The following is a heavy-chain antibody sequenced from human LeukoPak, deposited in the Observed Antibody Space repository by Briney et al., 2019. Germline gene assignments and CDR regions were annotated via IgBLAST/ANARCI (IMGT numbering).Heavy chain of an antibody. CDR3: AREGAVAGTPDY. Sequence: ASVKVSCKASGYIFTSYDINWVRQATGQGLEWMGWMSLNSGNTGYAQKFQGRVTITRNTSMSTAYMELSNLRSEDTAVYYCAREGAVAGTPDYWGQGTLLTVSS. D-gene: IGHD6-19*01. CDR1: GYIFTSYD. J-gene: IGHJ4*02. CDR2: MSLNSGNT. V-gene: IGHV1-8*03.